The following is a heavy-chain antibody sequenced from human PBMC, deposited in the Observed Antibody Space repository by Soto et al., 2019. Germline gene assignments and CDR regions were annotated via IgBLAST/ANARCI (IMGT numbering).Heavy chain of an antibody. CDR2: ISGSGGST. Sequence: GGSLRLSCAASGLTFSSYAMNWVRQAPGKGLEWVSAISGSGGSTYYAHSVKGRFTISRDSSKNTLYLQMNSLRAEDTAVYYCAKATASAAWYYFDYWGQGTLVTVSS. J-gene: IGHJ4*02. V-gene: IGHV3-23*01. CDR1: GLTFSSYA. D-gene: IGHD2-2*01. CDR3: AKATASAAWYYFDY.